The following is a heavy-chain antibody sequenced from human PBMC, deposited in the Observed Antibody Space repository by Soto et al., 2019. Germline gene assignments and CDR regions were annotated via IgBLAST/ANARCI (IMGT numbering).Heavy chain of an antibody. Sequence: QVQLVQSGAEVKKPGASVKVSCKASGYTFTSYAMHWVRQAPGQRLEWMGWINAGNDNTKYSQKFQGRVTITRDTSASTAYMELSSLRSEDTAVYYCARAYSGYDSLDYWGQGTLVTVSS. CDR3: ARAYSGYDSLDY. D-gene: IGHD5-12*01. CDR1: GYTFTSYA. CDR2: INAGNDNT. V-gene: IGHV1-3*01. J-gene: IGHJ4*02.